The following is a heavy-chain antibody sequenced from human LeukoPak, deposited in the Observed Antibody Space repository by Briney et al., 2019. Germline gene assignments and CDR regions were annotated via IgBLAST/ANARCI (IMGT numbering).Heavy chain of an antibody. CDR3: ARGHPYDFWSGYYRTPSANWFDP. CDR1: GYTFTIYD. V-gene: IGHV1-8*01. Sequence: ASVKVSSKASGYTFTIYDINWVRQATGQGLEWMGWMNPNSGNTGYAQKFQGRVTMTTNTSISTAYMELSSLRSEDTAVYYCARGHPYDFWSGYYRTPSANWFDPWGQGTLVTVSS. CDR2: MNPNSGNT. D-gene: IGHD3-3*01. J-gene: IGHJ5*02.